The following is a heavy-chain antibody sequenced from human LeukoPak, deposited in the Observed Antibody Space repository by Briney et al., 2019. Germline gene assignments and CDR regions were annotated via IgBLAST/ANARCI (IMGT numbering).Heavy chain of an antibody. J-gene: IGHJ4*02. V-gene: IGHV3-23*01. CDR3: AKDPNIVVVPAAMRGYSGRV. CDR2: ISGSGGST. D-gene: IGHD2-2*01. CDR1: GFTFSSYA. Sequence: PGGSLRLSCAASGFTFSSYAMSWVRQAPGKGLEWVSAISGSGGSTYYADSVKGRFTISRDNSKNTLYLQMNSLRAEDTAVYYCAKDPNIVVVPAAMRGYSGRVGGQGTLVTVSS.